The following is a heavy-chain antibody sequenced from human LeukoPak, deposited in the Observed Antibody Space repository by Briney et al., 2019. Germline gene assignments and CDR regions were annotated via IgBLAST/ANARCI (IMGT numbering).Heavy chain of an antibody. Sequence: SQTLSPTCTVSGGSISSGSYYWSWIRQPPGKGLEWIGYIYHSGSTYYNPSLKSRVTISVDKSKNQFSLKLSSVTAADTAVYYCARELRRYSYGFLDYWGQGTLVTVSS. J-gene: IGHJ4*02. CDR2: IYHSGST. V-gene: IGHV4-30-2*01. CDR1: GGSISSGSYY. D-gene: IGHD5-18*01. CDR3: ARELRRYSYGFLDY.